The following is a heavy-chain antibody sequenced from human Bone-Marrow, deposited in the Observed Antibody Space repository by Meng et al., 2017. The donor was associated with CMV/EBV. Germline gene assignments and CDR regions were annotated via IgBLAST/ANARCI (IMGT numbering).Heavy chain of an antibody. J-gene: IGHJ6*02. CDR2: ISSSSSYI. CDR1: GFTFSSYS. V-gene: IGHV3-21*01. Sequence: GESLKISCAASGFTFSSYSMNWVRQAPGKGLEWVSSISSSSSYIYYADSVKGRFTISRDNAKNSLYLQMNSLRAEDTAVYYCARDTIVVGPADSPHYGMDVWGQGTTVTVSS. D-gene: IGHD2-2*01. CDR3: ARDTIVVGPADSPHYGMDV.